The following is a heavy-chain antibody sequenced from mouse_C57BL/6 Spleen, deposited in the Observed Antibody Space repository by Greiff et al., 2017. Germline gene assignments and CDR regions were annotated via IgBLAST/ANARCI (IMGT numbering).Heavy chain of an antibody. CDR3: ARSLLAY. Sequence: QLPQSGPELVKPGASVKISCKASGYSFPDYNLNWVKPSPVQRLECIGVITPHSGPTRYNQKFKGKATLTVDQSSSTAYMQLNSLTSEDSAVYYCARSLLAYWGQGTLVTVSA. D-gene: IGHD1-2*01. J-gene: IGHJ3*01. V-gene: IGHV1-39*01. CDR1: GYSFPDYN. CDR2: ITPHSGPT.